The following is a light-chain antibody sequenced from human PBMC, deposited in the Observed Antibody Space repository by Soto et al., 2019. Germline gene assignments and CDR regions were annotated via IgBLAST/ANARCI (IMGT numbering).Light chain of an antibody. CDR3: MQALQTPDT. Sequence: DIVMTQSPDSLAVSLCERATINCKSSQSVLSSSNNKNYLAWYQQKPGQSPQVLIYLGSNRSSGVPDRFSGSGSGTDFTLKISRVEAEDVGVYYCMQALQTPDTFGQGTRLEI. V-gene: IGKV4-1*01. CDR2: LGS. J-gene: IGKJ5*01. CDR1: QSVLSSSNNKNY.